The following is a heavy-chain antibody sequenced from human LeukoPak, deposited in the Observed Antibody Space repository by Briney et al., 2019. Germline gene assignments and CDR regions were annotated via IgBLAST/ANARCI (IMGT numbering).Heavy chain of an antibody. CDR3: ARGQGTQWFGELFHTGDAFDI. V-gene: IGHV1-2*02. CDR1: GYTFSGYY. Sequence: ASVKVSCKASGYTFSGYYMHWVRQAPGQGLEWMGWIDPKSGGTNYAQKFQGRVTITADESTSTAYMELSSLRSEDTAVYYCARGQGTQWFGELFHTGDAFDIWGQGTMVTVSS. CDR2: IDPKSGGT. J-gene: IGHJ3*02. D-gene: IGHD3-10*01.